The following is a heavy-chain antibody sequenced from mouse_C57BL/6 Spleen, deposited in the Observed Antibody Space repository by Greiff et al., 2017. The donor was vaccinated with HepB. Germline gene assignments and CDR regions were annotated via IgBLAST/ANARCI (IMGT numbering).Heavy chain of an antibody. D-gene: IGHD1-1*01. CDR3: TTRGYGSSYDAMDY. J-gene: IGHJ4*01. Sequence: EVQLQQSGAELVRPGASVKLSCTASGFNIKDDYMHWVKQRPEQGLEWIGWIDPENGDTEYASKFQGKATITADTSSNTAYLQRSSLTSEDTAVYYCTTRGYGSSYDAMDYWGQGTSVTVSS. CDR2: IDPENGDT. CDR1: GFNIKDDY. V-gene: IGHV14-4*01.